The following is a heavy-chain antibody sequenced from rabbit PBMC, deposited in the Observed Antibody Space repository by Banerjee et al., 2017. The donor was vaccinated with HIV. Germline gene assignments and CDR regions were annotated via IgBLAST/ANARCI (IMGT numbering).Heavy chain of an antibody. CDR2: IYGSSGRI. V-gene: IGHV1S45*01. CDR1: GSDISSGYD. CDR3: ARDLGGSSDL. D-gene: IGHD8-1*01. J-gene: IGHJ4*01. Sequence: QEQLVESGGGLVQPEGSLTLTCKASGSDISSGYDMCWVRQAPGKGLEWIACIYGSSGRIYYASWAKGRFTISKTSSTTVTLQMTSLTAADTATYFCARDLGGSSDLWGQGTLVTVS.